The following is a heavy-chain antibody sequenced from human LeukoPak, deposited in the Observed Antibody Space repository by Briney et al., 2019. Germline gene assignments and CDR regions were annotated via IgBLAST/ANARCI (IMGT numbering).Heavy chain of an antibody. J-gene: IGHJ3*02. V-gene: IGHV4-59*08. Sequence: SETLSLTCTVSGGSISSYYWSWIRQPPGKGLEWIGYIYYSGSTNYNPSLKSRVTISVDTSKNQFSLKLSSVTAADTAVYYCASNKKAAAMGAFDIWGQGTMVTVSS. CDR3: ASNKKAAAMGAFDI. D-gene: IGHD2-2*01. CDR2: IYYSGST. CDR1: GGSISSYY.